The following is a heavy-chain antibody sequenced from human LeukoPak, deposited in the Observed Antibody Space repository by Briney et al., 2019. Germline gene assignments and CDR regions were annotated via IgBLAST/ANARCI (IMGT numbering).Heavy chain of an antibody. CDR2: IYYSGST. D-gene: IGHD3-22*01. CDR3: ATTYYYDSSGYYYHPPYFDY. J-gene: IGHJ4*02. V-gene: IGHV4-59*01. Sequence: PSETLSLTCTVSGGSISSYYWSWIRQPPGKGLEWIGYIYYSGSTNYNPSLKSRVTISVDTSKNQFSLKLSSVTAADTAVYYCATTYYYDSSGYYYHPPYFDYWGQGTLVTVSS. CDR1: GGSISSYY.